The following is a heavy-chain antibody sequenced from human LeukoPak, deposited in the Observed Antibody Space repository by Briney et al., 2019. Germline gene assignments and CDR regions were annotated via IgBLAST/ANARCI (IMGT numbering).Heavy chain of an antibody. D-gene: IGHD3-22*01. J-gene: IGHJ3*02. V-gene: IGHV3-48*01. CDR2: ISSSSSTI. Sequence: GGSLRLSCAASGFTFSSYSMNWVRQAPGKGLEWVSYISSSSSTIYYADSVKGRFTISRDNAKNSLYLQMNSLRAEDTAVYYCARDRAGSGYHDAFDIWGQGTMVTVSP. CDR3: ARDRAGSGYHDAFDI. CDR1: GFTFSSYS.